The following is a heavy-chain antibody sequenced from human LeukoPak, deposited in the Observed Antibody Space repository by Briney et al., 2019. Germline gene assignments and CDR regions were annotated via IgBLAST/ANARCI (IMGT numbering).Heavy chain of an antibody. Sequence: PGGSLRLSCAASGFTFSSYAMSWVRQAPGKGLEWVSAISGSGGSTYYADSVKGRFTISRDNSKNTLYLQMDSLRAEDTAVYYCANTRKRYYDTLTGYYPFDYWGQGTLVTVSS. V-gene: IGHV3-23*01. CDR3: ANTRKRYYDTLTGYYPFDY. J-gene: IGHJ4*02. D-gene: IGHD3-9*01. CDR1: GFTFSSYA. CDR2: ISGSGGST.